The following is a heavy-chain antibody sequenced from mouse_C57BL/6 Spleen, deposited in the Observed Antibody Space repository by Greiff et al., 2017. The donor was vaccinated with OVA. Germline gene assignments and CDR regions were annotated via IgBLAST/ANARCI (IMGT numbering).Heavy chain of an antibody. J-gene: IGHJ4*01. D-gene: IGHD2-3*01. CDR2: IWSDGST. Sequence: QVQLKESGPGLVAPSQSLSITCTVSGFSLTSYGVHWVRQPPGKGLEWLVVIWSDGSTTYNSALKSRLSISKDNSKSQVFLKMNSLQTDDTAMYYCARHGAYDGYPYAMDYWGQGTSVTVSS. CDR1: GFSLTSYG. V-gene: IGHV2-6-1*01. CDR3: ARHGAYDGYPYAMDY.